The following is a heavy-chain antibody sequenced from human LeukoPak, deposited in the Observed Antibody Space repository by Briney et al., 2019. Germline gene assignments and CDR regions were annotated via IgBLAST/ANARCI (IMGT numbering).Heavy chain of an antibody. CDR1: GYTSTSYG. Sequence: ASVKVSCKASGYTSTSYGISWVRQAPGQGLEWMGWISAYNGNTNYAQKLQGRVTMTTDTSTSTAYMELRSLRSDDTAVYYCARDSWILTGYSVDYWGQGTLVTVSS. CDR2: ISAYNGNT. D-gene: IGHD3-9*01. V-gene: IGHV1-18*04. J-gene: IGHJ4*02. CDR3: ARDSWILTGYSVDY.